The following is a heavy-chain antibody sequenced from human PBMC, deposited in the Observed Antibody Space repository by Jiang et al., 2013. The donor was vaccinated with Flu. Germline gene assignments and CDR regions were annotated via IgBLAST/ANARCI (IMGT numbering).Heavy chain of an antibody. Sequence: FSSYTINWVRQAPGQGLEWMGWIIPAFGIVNYAQNFQGRVTIIADKSTNAAYMELSSLRSEDTAVYYCARATTVTKLGNWFDPWGQGTLVTVSS. J-gene: IGHJ5*02. CDR3: ARATTVTKLGNWFDP. CDR1: FSSYT. D-gene: IGHD4-17*01. CDR2: IIPAFGIV. V-gene: IGHV1-69*17.